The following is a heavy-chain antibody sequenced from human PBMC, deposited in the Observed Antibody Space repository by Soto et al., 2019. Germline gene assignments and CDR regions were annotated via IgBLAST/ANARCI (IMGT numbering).Heavy chain of an antibody. CDR2: IKQDGSEK. Sequence: GGSLRLSCAASGFTFSSYWMSWVRQAPGNGLEWVANIKQDGSEKYYVDSVKVLFTISRDNAKNSLYLQINSLRAEDTAVDYCARVSYDFWSGVDAFDIGGQGRMGTVSS. V-gene: IGHV3-7*03. D-gene: IGHD3-3*01. J-gene: IGHJ3*02. CDR3: ARVSYDFWSGVDAFDI. CDR1: GFTFSSYW.